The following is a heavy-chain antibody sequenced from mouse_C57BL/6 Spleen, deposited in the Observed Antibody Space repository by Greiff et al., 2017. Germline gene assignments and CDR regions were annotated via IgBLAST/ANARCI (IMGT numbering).Heavy chain of an antibody. J-gene: IGHJ1*03. CDR3: ARPNYGSSHWYFDV. D-gene: IGHD1-1*01. Sequence: EVQGVESGGGLVKPGGSLKLSCAASGFTFSDYGMHWVRQAPEKGLEWVAYISSGSSTIYYADTVKCRFTISRDNAKNTLFLQMTSLRSEDTSMYYCARPNYGSSHWYFDVWGTGTTVTVSS. CDR2: ISSGSSTI. V-gene: IGHV5-17*01. CDR1: GFTFSDYG.